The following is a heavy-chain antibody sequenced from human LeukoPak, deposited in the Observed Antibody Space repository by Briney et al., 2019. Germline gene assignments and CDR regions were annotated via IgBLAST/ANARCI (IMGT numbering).Heavy chain of an antibody. CDR1: GGSISSYY. V-gene: IGHV4-59*01. D-gene: IGHD3-22*01. CDR3: ARVGTYYYDSKRAFDI. J-gene: IGHJ3*02. CDR2: IYYSGST. Sequence: SETLSLTCTVSGGSISSYYWSWIRQPPGKGLEWIGYIYYSGSTNYNPSLKSRVTISVDTSKNQFSLKLSSVTAPDTAVYYCARVGTYYYDSKRAFDIWGQGTMVTVSS.